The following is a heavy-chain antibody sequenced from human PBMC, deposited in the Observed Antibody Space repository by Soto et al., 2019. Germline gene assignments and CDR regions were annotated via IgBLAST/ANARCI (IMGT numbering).Heavy chain of an antibody. J-gene: IGHJ4*02. CDR3: VRDFRGAAAGSEFDH. V-gene: IGHV3-74*01. CDR2: INGNADNS. D-gene: IGHD6-13*01. Sequence: PGGSLRLSCAASGFTFSSYWMHWVRQAPGKGLAWVSRINGNADNSDYADSVKGRFTISRDNAMNRLYLQMDSLRADDTGVYYCVRDFRGAAAGSEFDHWGQGTLVTVSS. CDR1: GFTFSSYW.